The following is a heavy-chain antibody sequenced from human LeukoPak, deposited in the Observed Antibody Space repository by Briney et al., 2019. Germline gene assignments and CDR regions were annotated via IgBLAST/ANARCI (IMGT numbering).Heavy chain of an antibody. CDR3: ARDLSPLLEWFSDFGYYYYGMDV. J-gene: IGHJ6*02. V-gene: IGHV3-30-3*01. CDR1: GFTFSSYA. Sequence: PGGSLRLSCAASGFTFSSYAMHWVRQAPGKGLEWVAVISYDGSNKYYADSVKGRFTISRDNSKNTLYLQMISLRAEDTAVYYCARDLSPLLEWFSDFGYYYYGMDVWGQGTTVTVSS. D-gene: IGHD3-3*01. CDR2: ISYDGSNK.